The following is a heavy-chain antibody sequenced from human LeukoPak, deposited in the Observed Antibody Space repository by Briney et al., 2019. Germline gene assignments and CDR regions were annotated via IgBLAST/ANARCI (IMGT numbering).Heavy chain of an antibody. CDR2: IRSKSNSYAT. Sequence: QSGGSLRLSCAASGFSFSGSAMHWVRQTSGKGLEWVGRIRSKSNSYATAYAASVKGRFTISRDDSKTTAYLQMSSLKTEDTAVYYCTRQRFGELAWGQGTTVTVSS. D-gene: IGHD3-10*01. CDR3: TRQRFGELA. J-gene: IGHJ6*02. V-gene: IGHV3-73*01. CDR1: GFSFSGSA.